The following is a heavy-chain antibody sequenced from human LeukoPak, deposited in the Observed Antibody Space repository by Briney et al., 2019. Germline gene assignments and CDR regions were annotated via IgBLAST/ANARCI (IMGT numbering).Heavy chain of an antibody. V-gene: IGHV3-7*01. CDR3: ARISSGWYTHFDY. D-gene: IGHD6-19*01. Sequence: GGSLRLSCAASGFTFSSYWMSWVRQAPGKGLEWVANIKQDGSEKYYADSVKGRFTISRDNAKNSLYLQMNSLRAEDTAVYYCARISSGWYTHFDYWGQGTLVTVSS. CDR1: GFTFSSYW. J-gene: IGHJ4*02. CDR2: IKQDGSEK.